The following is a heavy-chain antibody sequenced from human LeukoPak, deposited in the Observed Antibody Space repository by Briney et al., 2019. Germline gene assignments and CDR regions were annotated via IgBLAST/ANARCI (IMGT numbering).Heavy chain of an antibody. J-gene: IGHJ4*02. Sequence: SETLCLTCTVSGDSISSYYWSWIRQPPGKGLEWIGYIYYSGSTNYNPSLKSRVTISVDTSKNQFSLKLSSVTAADTAMYYCARMSLSYCSSTSCSNLIDYWGQGTLVTVSS. CDR2: IYYSGST. CDR3: ARMSLSYCSSTSCSNLIDY. D-gene: IGHD2-2*01. V-gene: IGHV4-59*01. CDR1: GDSISSYY.